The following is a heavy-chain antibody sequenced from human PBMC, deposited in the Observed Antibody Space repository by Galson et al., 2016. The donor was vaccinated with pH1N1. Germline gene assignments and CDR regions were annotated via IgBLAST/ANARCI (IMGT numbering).Heavy chain of an antibody. J-gene: IGHJ4*02. CDR1: GYSFTDYY. Sequence: SVKVSCKASGYSFTDYYVHWIRQAPGQGLEWMAIIKPTGGDTTYAQNLQGRVFVTRDTSTSTVYMEVTSLRSEDTAVYYCARAPYSNYHYYYFDFWGQGTLVTVSS. CDR3: ARAPYSNYHYYYFDF. V-gene: IGHV1-46*01. D-gene: IGHD4-11*01. CDR2: IKPTGGDT.